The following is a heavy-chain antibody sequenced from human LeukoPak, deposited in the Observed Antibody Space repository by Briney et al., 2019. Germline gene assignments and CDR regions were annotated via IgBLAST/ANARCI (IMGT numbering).Heavy chain of an antibody. V-gene: IGHV1-2*02. CDR3: ARGGYRLGYCSGGSCHTVDY. CDR1: GYTFTGYY. Sequence: GASVKVSCKASGYTFTGYYMHWVRQAPGQGLEWMGWINPNSGGTNYAQKFQGRVTMTRDTSISTAYMELSRLRSDDTAVYYCARGGYRLGYCSGGSCHTVDYWGQGTLVTVSS. J-gene: IGHJ4*02. D-gene: IGHD2-15*01. CDR2: INPNSGGT.